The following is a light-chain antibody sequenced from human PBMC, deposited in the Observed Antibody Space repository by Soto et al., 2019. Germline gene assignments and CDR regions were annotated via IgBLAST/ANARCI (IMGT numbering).Light chain of an antibody. CDR2: EVS. J-gene: IGLJ3*02. Sequence: QSALTQPASVSGSPGQSITISCTGTSRDVGGYNYVSWYQQYPGKAPRLMIYEVSNRPSGVSNRFSGSKSGNTASLTISGLQAEDEADYYCSSYTISNSWVFGGGTKLTVL. CDR1: SRDVGGYNY. CDR3: SSYTISNSWV. V-gene: IGLV2-14*01.